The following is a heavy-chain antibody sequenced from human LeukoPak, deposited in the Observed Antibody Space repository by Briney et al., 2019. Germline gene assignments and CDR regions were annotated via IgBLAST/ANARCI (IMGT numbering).Heavy chain of an antibody. D-gene: IGHD1-7*01. CDR3: GREDDWNYEDY. CDR2: IKQDGSEK. Sequence: GGSLRLSCAASGFTFSNYWMRWVRQAPGKGVEWGANIKQDGSEKYYVNSVKGRFTISRDNAKNSLYLQMNSLRAEDTAIYYCGREDDWNYEDYWGQGTLVTVSS. J-gene: IGHJ4*02. V-gene: IGHV3-7*01. CDR1: GFTFSNYW.